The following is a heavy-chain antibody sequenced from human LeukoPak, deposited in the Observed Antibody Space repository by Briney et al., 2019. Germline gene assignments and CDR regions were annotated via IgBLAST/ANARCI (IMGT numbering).Heavy chain of an antibody. CDR3: ARKDGQEGVVVVPAATLVY. CDR2: INHSGST. J-gene: IGHJ4*02. V-gene: IGHV4-34*01. CDR1: GGSFSGYY. D-gene: IGHD2-2*01. Sequence: SETLSLTCAVYGGSFSGYYWSWIRQPPGKGLEWIGEINHSGSTNYNPSLKSRVTISVDTSKNQFSLKLSSVTAVDTAVYYCARKDGQEGVVVVPAATLVYWGQGTLVTVSS.